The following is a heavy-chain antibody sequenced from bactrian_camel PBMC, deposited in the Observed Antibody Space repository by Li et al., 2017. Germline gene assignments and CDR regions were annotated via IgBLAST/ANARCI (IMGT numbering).Heavy chain of an antibody. Sequence: HVQLVESGGGSVQAGGSLRLSCEVSLYTRYMAWFHQAPGKEREGVAVISTLNGETYYADFAKGRFTISQDSARNTAYLQMNNLQPEDTATYYCAEGRGSRGEHCYSLNYWGQGTQVTVS. D-gene: IGHD6*01. CDR3: AEGRGSRGEHCYSLNY. V-gene: IGHV3S63*01. CDR1: LYTRY. J-gene: IGHJ4*01. CDR2: ISTLNGET.